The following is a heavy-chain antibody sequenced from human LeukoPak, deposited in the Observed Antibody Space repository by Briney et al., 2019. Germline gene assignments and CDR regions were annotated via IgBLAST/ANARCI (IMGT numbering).Heavy chain of an antibody. CDR3: ASYCGGDCYSWGAFDI. J-gene: IGHJ3*02. CDR2: NYHSGST. V-gene: IGHV4-4*02. D-gene: IGHD2-21*02. Sequence: PSGTLSLTCDVSGGSISSSNWWSWVRQPPGKGLEWIGENYHSGSTNYNPSLKSRVTISVDKSKNQFSLKLSYVTAADTAVYYCASYCGGDCYSWGAFDIWGQGTMVTVSS. CDR1: GGSISSSNW.